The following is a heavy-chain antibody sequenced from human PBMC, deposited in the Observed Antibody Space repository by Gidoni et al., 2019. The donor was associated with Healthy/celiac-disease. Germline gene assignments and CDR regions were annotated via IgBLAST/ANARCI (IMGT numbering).Heavy chain of an antibody. J-gene: IGHJ5*02. CDR3: ARDPCSGGSCENWFDP. D-gene: IGHD2-15*01. V-gene: IGHV3-48*02. Sequence: EVQLVESGGGLVQPGGSLRRSCAASGFTFSSYSMNWVRQAPGKGLEWVSYISSSSSTIYYADSVKGRFTISRDNAKNSLYLQMNSLRDEDTAVYYCARDPCSGGSCENWFDPWGQGTLVTVSS. CDR2: ISSSSSTI. CDR1: GFTFSSYS.